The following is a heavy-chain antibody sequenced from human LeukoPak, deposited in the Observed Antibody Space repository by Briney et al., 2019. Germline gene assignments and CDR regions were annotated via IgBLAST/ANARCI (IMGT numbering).Heavy chain of an antibody. Sequence: GGSLRLSCAASGFTFSSYSMNWVRQAPGKGLEWVSSISSSSSYIYYADSVKGRFTTSRDNAKNSLYLQMNSLRAEDTAVYYCARGENNYGYYYFDYWGQGTLVTVSS. V-gene: IGHV3-21*01. J-gene: IGHJ4*02. CDR3: ARGENNYGYYYFDY. CDR1: GFTFSSYS. CDR2: ISSSSSYI. D-gene: IGHD5-18*01.